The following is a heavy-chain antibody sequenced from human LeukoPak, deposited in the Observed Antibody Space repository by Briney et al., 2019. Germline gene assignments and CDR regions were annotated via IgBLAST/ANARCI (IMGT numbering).Heavy chain of an antibody. CDR3: ARPIQIWFDAFDI. V-gene: IGHV4-39*01. J-gene: IGHJ3*02. CDR2: IYYSGST. CDR1: GGSISSSSYY. D-gene: IGHD5-18*01. Sequence: SETLSLTCTVSGGSISSSSYYWGWIRQPPGKGLEWIGSIYYSGSTYYNPSLKSRVTISVDTSKNQFSLKLSSVTAADTAVYYCARPIQIWFDAFDIWGQGTMVTVSS.